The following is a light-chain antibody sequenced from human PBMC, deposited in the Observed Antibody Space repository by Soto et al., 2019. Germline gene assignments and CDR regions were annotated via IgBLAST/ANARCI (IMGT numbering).Light chain of an antibody. CDR3: QQYGSSPLT. V-gene: IGKV3-20*01. J-gene: IGKJ4*01. CDR2: GAS. CDR1: ESVSDNY. Sequence: EIVLTQSPGTLSLSPGERATLSCRASESVSDNYLAWYQQRSGQAPRLVNYGASSRASADPDRFSGSGSGADFTLSISRLEPEDFAVYYCQQYGSSPLTFGGGTKVEIK.